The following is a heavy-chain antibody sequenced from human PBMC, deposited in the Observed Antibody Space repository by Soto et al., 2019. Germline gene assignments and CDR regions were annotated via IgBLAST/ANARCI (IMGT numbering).Heavy chain of an antibody. V-gene: IGHV3-23*01. J-gene: IGHJ5*01. CDR3: AKLEMATWYPYCLDS. Sequence: GGSLRLSCAASGFTFRSYAMSWVRQAPGKGPECVSVISGAGAGTYYADSVKGRFTMSRDNSQNTLYLQINSLRAEDTAAYHSAKLEMATWYPYCLDSWGQGTLVTVSS. CDR1: GFTFRSYA. D-gene: IGHD6-13*01. CDR2: ISGAGAGT.